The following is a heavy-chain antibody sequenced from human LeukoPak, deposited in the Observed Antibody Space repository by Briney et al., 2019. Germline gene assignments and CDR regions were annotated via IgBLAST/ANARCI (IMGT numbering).Heavy chain of an antibody. V-gene: IGHV1-2*02. Sequence: ASVKVSCKASGYIFTAYYIHWVRQAPGQGLEWMGWINPNSGGTNYAQNFQGRVTMTRDTSISTAYMDLSRLRSDDTAVYYCARTRVAFYSPYDYWGQGTLVTVSS. J-gene: IGHJ4*02. CDR1: GYIFTAYY. CDR3: ARTRVAFYSPYDY. D-gene: IGHD4-11*01. CDR2: INPNSGGT.